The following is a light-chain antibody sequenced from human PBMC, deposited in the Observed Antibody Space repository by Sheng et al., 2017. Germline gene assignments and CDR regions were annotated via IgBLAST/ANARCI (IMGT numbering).Light chain of an antibody. CDR2: QAS. Sequence: IQMTQSPSTLSASVGDRVTITCRASQTLNNALAWYQVKPGKAPKFLIYQASTLQQGVPSRFSGSGSGTEFTLTISNLQPDDFATYYCQQYVRFYSFAQGTKLE. CDR3: QQYVRFYS. J-gene: IGKJ2*03. CDR1: QTLNNA. V-gene: IGKV1-5*03.